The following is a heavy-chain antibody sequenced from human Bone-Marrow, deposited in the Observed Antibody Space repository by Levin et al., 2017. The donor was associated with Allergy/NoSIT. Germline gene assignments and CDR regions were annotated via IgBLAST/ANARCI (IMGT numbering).Heavy chain of an antibody. Sequence: GGSLRLSCATSGFTFTTYAMHWVRQAPGKGLEWMAVIWYDGSNEYYADSVRGRFTISRDNSKNTLYLQMNSLRAEDTAVYFCARDSVEVVEPVPDDNNQPSLLMDVWGQGTTVSVSS. V-gene: IGHV3-33*01. CDR2: IWYDGSNE. D-gene: IGHD3-22*01. CDR3: ARDSVEVVEPVPDDNNQPSLLMDV. CDR1: GFTFTTYA. J-gene: IGHJ6*02.